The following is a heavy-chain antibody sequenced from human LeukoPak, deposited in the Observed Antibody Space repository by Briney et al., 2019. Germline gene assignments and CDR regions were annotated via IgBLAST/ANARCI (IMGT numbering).Heavy chain of an antibody. CDR1: GFTFSSYG. J-gene: IGHJ3*02. CDR3: AKVFVRYYDSHYAFDI. V-gene: IGHV3-30*18. D-gene: IGHD3-22*01. Sequence: PGGSLRLSCAASGFTFSSYGMHWVRQAPGKGLEWVVVISYDGSNKYYADSVKGRFTISRDDSKNTLYLQMNSLRAEDTAVYYCAKVFVRYYDSHYAFDIWGQGTMVTVSS. CDR2: ISYDGSNK.